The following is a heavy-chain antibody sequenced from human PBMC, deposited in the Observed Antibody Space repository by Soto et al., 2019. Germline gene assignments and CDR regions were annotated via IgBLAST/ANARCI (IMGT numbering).Heavy chain of an antibody. CDR3: ATTKGAIWFGELPSTYYYGMDV. V-gene: IGHV5-10-1*01. J-gene: IGHJ6*02. CDR1: GYSFTNYW. CDR2: IDPSDAYT. D-gene: IGHD3-10*01. Sequence: PGESLKISCKGSGYSFTNYWISWVRQMPGKGLEWMGRIDPSDAYTSYSPSFQGHVTISADKSISTAYLQWSSLKASDTAMYYCATTKGAIWFGELPSTYYYGMDVWGQGTTVTVSS.